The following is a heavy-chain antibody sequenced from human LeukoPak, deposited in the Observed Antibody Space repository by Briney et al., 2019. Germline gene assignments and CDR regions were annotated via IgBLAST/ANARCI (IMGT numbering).Heavy chain of an antibody. D-gene: IGHD3-22*01. CDR2: INHSGST. Sequence: SETLSLTCAVYVGSFSGYYWSWIRQPPGKGLEWIGEINHSGSTNYNPSLKSRVTISVDTSKNQFSLKLSSVTAADTAVYYCAREAYYYDSSGYSYPSFDYWGQGTLVTVSS. J-gene: IGHJ4*02. CDR3: AREAYYYDSSGYSYPSFDY. CDR1: VGSFSGYY. V-gene: IGHV4-34*01.